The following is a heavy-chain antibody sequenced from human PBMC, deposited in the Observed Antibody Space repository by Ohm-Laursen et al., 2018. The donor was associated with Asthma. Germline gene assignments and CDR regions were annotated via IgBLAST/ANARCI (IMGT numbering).Heavy chain of an antibody. CDR3: ARSLQSYGSGSPGDY. CDR1: GGSISSGGYY. V-gene: IGHV4-31*03. Sequence: SDTLSLTCTVSGGSISSGGYYWNWIRQHTGKGLEWIGYIYYSGSTYYNPSLKSRVTISIDTSKNQLSLKLSSVTAADTAVYYCARSLQSYGSGSPGDYWGQGTLVTVSS. D-gene: IGHD3-10*01. CDR2: IYYSGST. J-gene: IGHJ4*02.